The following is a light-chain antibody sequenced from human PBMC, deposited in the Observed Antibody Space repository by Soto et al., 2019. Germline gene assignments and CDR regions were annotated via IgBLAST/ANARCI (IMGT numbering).Light chain of an antibody. CDR3: SSYTSSSTVV. CDR1: SSDVGGYNY. Sequence: QSVLTQPASAYGSPGQSITISCTGTSSDVGGYNYVSWYQQRPGKAPKLMIYDVSNRPSGVSNRFSGSKSGNTASLTISGIQAEDEADYYCSSYTSSSTVVFGGGTKLTVL. V-gene: IGLV2-14*01. J-gene: IGLJ2*01. CDR2: DVS.